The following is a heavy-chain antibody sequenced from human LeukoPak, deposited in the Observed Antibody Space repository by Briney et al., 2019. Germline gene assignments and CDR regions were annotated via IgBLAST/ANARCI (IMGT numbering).Heavy chain of an antibody. Sequence: GGSLRLSCAASGFIFSSYSMSWVRQAPGKGLEWVSVITGSGGNTYYADSVKGRFTISKDNSKNTVYLQMSSLRVDDTAMYYCARVRPPNIVDSVMDYKYYHDMDVWGQGTTVTVSS. V-gene: IGHV3-23*01. CDR3: ARVRPPNIVDSVMDYKYYHDMDV. CDR1: GFIFSSYS. D-gene: IGHD5-18*01. CDR2: ITGSGGNT. J-gene: IGHJ6*02.